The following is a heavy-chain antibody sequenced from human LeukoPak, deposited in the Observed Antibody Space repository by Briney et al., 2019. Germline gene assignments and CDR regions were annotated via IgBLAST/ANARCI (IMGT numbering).Heavy chain of an antibody. CDR3: ARRYGDWYYYYYYMDV. V-gene: IGHV4-34*01. D-gene: IGHD4-17*01. J-gene: IGHJ6*03. CDR1: GGSFSGYY. Sequence: PSETLSLTCAVYGGSFSGYYWSWIRQPPGKGLEWIGEINHSGSTNYNPSLKSRVTISVDTSKNQFSLKLSSVTAADTAVYYCARRYGDWYYYYYYMDVWGKGTTVTVSS. CDR2: INHSGST.